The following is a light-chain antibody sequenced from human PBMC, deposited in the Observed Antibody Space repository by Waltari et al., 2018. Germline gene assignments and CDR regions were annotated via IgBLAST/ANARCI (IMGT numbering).Light chain of an antibody. CDR2: DAS. CDR1: QSVGTH. CDR3: QQRSSWTPHT. V-gene: IGKV3-11*01. Sequence: EIVLTQSPATLSLSPGETATLSCTASQSVGTHLAWYQQKPGQAPTLLIYDASTRATGIPDRFRGSGSGTDFTLTISSLETEDFAIYYCQQRSSWTPHTFGQGARLEIK. J-gene: IGKJ2*01.